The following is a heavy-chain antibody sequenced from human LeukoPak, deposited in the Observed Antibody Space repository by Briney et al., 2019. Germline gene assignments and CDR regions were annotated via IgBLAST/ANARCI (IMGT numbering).Heavy chain of an antibody. Sequence: SETLSLTCTVSGGSISSHYWSWIRQPPGKGLEWIGYIYYSGSTNYNPSLKSRVTISVDTSKNQFSLKLSSVTAAETAVYYCASSGRWLRTLFDYWGQEPWSPSPQ. V-gene: IGHV4-59*11. J-gene: IGHJ4*01. CDR3: ASSGRWLRTLFDY. CDR1: GGSISSHY. CDR2: IYYSGST. D-gene: IGHD5-24*01.